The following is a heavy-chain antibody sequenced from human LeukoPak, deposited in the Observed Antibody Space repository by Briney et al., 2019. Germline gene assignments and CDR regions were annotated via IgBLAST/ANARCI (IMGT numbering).Heavy chain of an antibody. CDR1: GGSISSYY. J-gene: IGHJ4*02. Sequence: SETLSLTCTVSGGSISSYYWSWIRQPPGKGLEWIGYIYTSGSTNYNPSLKSRVTISLDTSKNQFSLKLSSVTAADAAVYYCARAGCSYGTGYYFDYWGQGALVTVSS. D-gene: IGHD5-18*01. CDR3: ARAGCSYGTGYYFDY. CDR2: IYTSGST. V-gene: IGHV4-4*09.